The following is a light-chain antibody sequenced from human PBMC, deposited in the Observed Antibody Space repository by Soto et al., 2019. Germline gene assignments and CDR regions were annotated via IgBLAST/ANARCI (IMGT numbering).Light chain of an antibody. CDR3: QQYNSYSGT. CDR1: QSVSSW. J-gene: IGKJ1*01. CDR2: RAS. Sequence: DIPMTQSPSTLAASVGDAVTVTCRASQSVSSWLAWYQQKPGKAPKLLIYRASALQSGVPSRFSGSGSGTKFTLTISSLQPDDFATYYCQQYNSYSGTFGPGTKVDIK. V-gene: IGKV1-5*03.